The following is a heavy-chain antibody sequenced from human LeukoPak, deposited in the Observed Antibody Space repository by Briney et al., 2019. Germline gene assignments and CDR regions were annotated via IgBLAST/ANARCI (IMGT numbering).Heavy chain of an antibody. CDR2: IHYSGSA. V-gene: IGHV4-34*01. CDR3: ARVLDSGWSP. D-gene: IGHD6-19*01. CDR1: GGSFSGYY. J-gene: IGHJ5*02. Sequence: SETLSLTCAVYGGSFSGYYWTWIRQPPGKGLEWIGEIHYSGSATYNPSLKSRVTISVDTSKNQFSLKLSSVTAADTAVYYCARVLDSGWSPWGQGTLVTVSS.